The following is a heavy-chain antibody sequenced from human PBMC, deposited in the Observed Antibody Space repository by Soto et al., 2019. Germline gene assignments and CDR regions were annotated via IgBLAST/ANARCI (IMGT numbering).Heavy chain of an antibody. D-gene: IGHD6-13*01. CDR1: GVTFSSHA. CDR2: ISAAGATT. CDR3: ARPDDNSSWATFFC. V-gene: IGHV3-23*01. Sequence: EVPLLEAGGGLSHPGGTLRLSCVASGVTFSSHAMTWVRQAPGKGLEWVATISAAGATTYYADFVKGRFTISRDNSKNTLYLQIDSLRAEDTAVYYCARPDDNSSWATFFCWGQGTLVTVS. J-gene: IGHJ4*02.